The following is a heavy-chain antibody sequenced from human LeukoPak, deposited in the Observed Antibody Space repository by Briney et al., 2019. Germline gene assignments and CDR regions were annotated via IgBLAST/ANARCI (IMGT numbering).Heavy chain of an antibody. Sequence: SVKVSCKASGDTFSGYAISWLRQAPGQGLEWMGGIIPILGTTNYAQKFQGRVTITADESTSTLYIELRSLRSEDTAIYYCARDDYYDSSAYRENPFDVWGQGTMVTVSS. J-gene: IGHJ3*01. CDR2: IIPILGTT. V-gene: IGHV1-69*01. CDR1: GDTFSGYA. CDR3: ARDDYYDSSAYRENPFDV. D-gene: IGHD3-22*01.